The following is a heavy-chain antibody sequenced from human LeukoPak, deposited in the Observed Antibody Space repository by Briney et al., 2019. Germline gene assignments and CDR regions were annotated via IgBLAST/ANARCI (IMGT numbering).Heavy chain of an antibody. V-gene: IGHV1-2*02. CDR2: INPNSGGT. D-gene: IGHD5-18*01. CDR3: ARERSGANSYGYWEY. J-gene: IGHJ4*02. CDR1: GYTFTGYY. Sequence: VKVSCKASGYTFTGYYMHWVRQAPGQGLEWMGWINPNSGGTNYAQKFQGRVTMTRDTSISTAYMEVSSLRSDDTAVYYCARERSGANSYGYWEYWGQGTLVTVSS.